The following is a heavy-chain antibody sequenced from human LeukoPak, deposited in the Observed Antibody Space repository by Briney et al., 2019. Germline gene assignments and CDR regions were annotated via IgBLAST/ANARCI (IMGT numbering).Heavy chain of an antibody. V-gene: IGHV4-59*12. CDR2: IYYSGST. J-gene: IGHJ4*02. CDR1: GGSISSYY. D-gene: IGHD6-19*01. Sequence: SETLSLTCTVSGGSISSYYWSRIRQPPGKGLEWIGYIYYSGSTNYNPSLKSRVTISVDTSKNQFSLQLNSVTPEDTAVYYCAREVDLASIRDYWGQGILVTVSS. CDR3: AREVDLASIRDY.